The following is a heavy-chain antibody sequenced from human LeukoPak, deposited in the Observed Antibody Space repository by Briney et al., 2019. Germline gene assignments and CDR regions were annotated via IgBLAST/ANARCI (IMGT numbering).Heavy chain of an antibody. D-gene: IGHD3-3*01. Sequence: ASVKVSCKASGYTFTTYAMNWVRQAPGQRLEWMGWINAGNGNTKYSENFQGRVTITRDTSASTAHMEPSSLRSEDTAVYYCARDNKVRDDFWSGYYDYWGQGTLVTVSS. CDR1: GYTFTTYA. CDR2: INAGNGNT. J-gene: IGHJ4*02. V-gene: IGHV1-3*01. CDR3: ARDNKVRDDFWSGYYDY.